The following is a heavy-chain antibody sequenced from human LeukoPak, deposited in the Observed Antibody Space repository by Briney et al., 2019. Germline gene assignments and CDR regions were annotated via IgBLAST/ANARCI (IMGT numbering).Heavy chain of an antibody. V-gene: IGHV4-59*01. CDR2: IYYSGST. Sequence: SETLSLTCTVSGGSISSYYWSWIRQPPGKGLEWIGYIYYSGSTNYNPSLKSRVTISVDTSKNQFSLKLSSVTAADTAVYYCARERNEDLDYWGQGTLVTVSS. CDR3: ARERNEDLDY. CDR1: GGSISSYY. J-gene: IGHJ4*02.